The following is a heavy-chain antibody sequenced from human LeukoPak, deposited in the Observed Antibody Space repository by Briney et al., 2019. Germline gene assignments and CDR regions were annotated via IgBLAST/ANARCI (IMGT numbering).Heavy chain of an antibody. J-gene: IGHJ3*02. D-gene: IGHD2-2*01. V-gene: IGHV4-4*07. CDR2: IYTSGST. Sequence: SETLSLTCTVSGGSISSYYWSRIRQPAGKGLEWIGRIYTSGSTNYNPSLKSRVTMSVDTSKNQFSLKLSSVTAADTAVYYCARHTCSSTSCANDAFDIWGQGTMVTVSS. CDR3: ARHTCSSTSCANDAFDI. CDR1: GGSISSYY.